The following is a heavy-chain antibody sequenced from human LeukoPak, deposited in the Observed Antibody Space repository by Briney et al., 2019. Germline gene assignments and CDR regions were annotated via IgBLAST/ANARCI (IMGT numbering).Heavy chain of an antibody. V-gene: IGHV1-46*01. J-gene: IGHJ4*02. Sequence: ASVKVSCKASGYTFTSYYMHWVRQAPGQGLEWMGIINPSDDSTNYAQKFQGRVTVTRDTSTSTVYMELSSLRSEDTAVYYCARSWEPELRFLEWLSLDYWGQGTLVTVSS. CDR2: INPSDDST. CDR3: ARSWEPELRFLEWLSLDY. CDR1: GYTFTSYY. D-gene: IGHD3-3*01.